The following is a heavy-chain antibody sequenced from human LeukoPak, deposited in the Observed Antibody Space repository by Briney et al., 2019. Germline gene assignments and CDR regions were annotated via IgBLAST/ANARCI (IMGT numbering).Heavy chain of an antibody. V-gene: IGHV1-18*01. J-gene: IGHJ4*02. CDR1: GYTFTSYG. CDR3: ARATLSRFGELLDY. Sequence: ASVKVSCKASGYTFTSYGISWVRQATGQGLEWRGWISAYNGNTNYTQKLQGRVTMTTDTSTSTAYMELRSLRSDDTAVYYCARATLSRFGELLDYWGQGTLVTVSS. CDR2: ISAYNGNT. D-gene: IGHD3-10*01.